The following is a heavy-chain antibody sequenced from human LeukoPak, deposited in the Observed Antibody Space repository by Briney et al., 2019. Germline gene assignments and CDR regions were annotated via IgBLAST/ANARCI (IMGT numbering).Heavy chain of an antibody. CDR3: ATDTHSIGSFDY. V-gene: IGHV1-24*01. J-gene: IGHJ4*02. CDR2: FDLEDGET. Sequence: SVKLSCKVSGYTLSESSMHWVRQAPGKGLEWMGSFDLEDGETTYAQKFQGRVTMTEDTSTDTAYMELSSLRSEDTAVYYRATDTHSIGSFDYWGEGTGVSVS. CDR1: GYTLSESS. D-gene: IGHD3-22*01.